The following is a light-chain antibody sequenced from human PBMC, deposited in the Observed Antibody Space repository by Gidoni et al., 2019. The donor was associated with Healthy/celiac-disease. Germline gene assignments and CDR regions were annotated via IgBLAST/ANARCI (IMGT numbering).Light chain of an antibody. CDR3: QAWDSSTVV. CDR2: EDS. Sequence: SYELSQPPAVSASPGQTASITCSGDKLGDKYTSWYQQKPGQSPVLVIYEDSKRPSGIPERFSGSNSGNTATLTISGTQAMDEAEYHCQAWDSSTVVFGGGTKLTVL. J-gene: IGLJ2*01. V-gene: IGLV3-1*01. CDR1: KLGDKY.